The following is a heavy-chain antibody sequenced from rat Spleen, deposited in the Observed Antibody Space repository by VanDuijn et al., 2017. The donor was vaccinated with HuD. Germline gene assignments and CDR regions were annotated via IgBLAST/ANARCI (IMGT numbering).Heavy chain of an antibody. CDR1: GFTFSDYN. J-gene: IGHJ3*01. D-gene: IGHD3-7*01. CDR2: VSHDGDNT. V-gene: IGHV5-7*01. CDR3: AKVEVAWFAY. Sequence: EVQLVESGGGLVQPGRSLKLSCAASGFTFSDYNMAWVRQAPKKGLEWVASVSHDGDNTYYRDSVKGRFTISRDNTKTTQYLQMDSLRSEDTATYYCAKVEVAWFAYWGQGTLVTVSS.